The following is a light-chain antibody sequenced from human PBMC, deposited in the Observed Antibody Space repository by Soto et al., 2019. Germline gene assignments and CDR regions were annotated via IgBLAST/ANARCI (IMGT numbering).Light chain of an antibody. CDR3: NSYTSGSTHVV. Sequence: QSALTQPASVSGSPGQSITISCTGTSSDVGGYTYVSWYLLHPGKAPKLMIYGVSNRPSGVSNRFSGSKSGNTASLTISGLQPEDEADYYCNSYTSGSTHVVFGGGTKLTVL. CDR2: GVS. V-gene: IGLV2-14*01. J-gene: IGLJ2*01. CDR1: SSDVGGYTY.